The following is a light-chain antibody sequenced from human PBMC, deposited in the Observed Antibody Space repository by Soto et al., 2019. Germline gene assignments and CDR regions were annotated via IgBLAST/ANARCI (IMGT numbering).Light chain of an antibody. CDR2: GAF. Sequence: IVFPQSPGTLSLSLGESAALSCRTSQSVSSSYLGWYQRKPGQAPKALTYGAFTRATVIPDRFLSILSGPDFTLTISRLEPEDFAVYYSQQYGSSPHTVGHGTKVDIK. J-gene: IGKJ3*01. CDR1: QSVSSSY. CDR3: QQYGSSPHT. V-gene: IGKV3-20*01.